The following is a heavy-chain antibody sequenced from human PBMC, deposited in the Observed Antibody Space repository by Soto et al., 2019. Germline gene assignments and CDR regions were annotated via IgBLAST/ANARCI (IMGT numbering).Heavy chain of an antibody. CDR2: IYSAGST. V-gene: IGHV3-53*01. Sequence: EVQLVESEGGLIQPGGSLRLSCAASGFTISSNYMIWVRQAPGKGLEWVSVIYSAGSTYYADSVKGRFAISRDNSKNTLYLQMNSLRAEDTAVYYCGGRRYDSSGEDYWGQGTLVTVSS. CDR3: GGRRYDSSGEDY. J-gene: IGHJ4*02. D-gene: IGHD3-22*01. CDR1: GFTISSNY.